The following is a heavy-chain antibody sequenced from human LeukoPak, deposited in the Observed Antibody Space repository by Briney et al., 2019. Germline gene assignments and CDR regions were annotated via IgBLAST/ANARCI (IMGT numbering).Heavy chain of an antibody. Sequence: GGSLRLSCAASGFTVSSNYMSWVRQAPGKGLEWASVIYSGGSTYYADSVKGRFTISRDNSKNTLYLQMNSLRAEDTAVYYCARGRDGYNYVVDYWGQGTLVTVSS. V-gene: IGHV3-53*01. J-gene: IGHJ4*02. CDR1: GFTVSSNY. D-gene: IGHD5-24*01. CDR2: IYSGGST. CDR3: ARGRDGYNYVVDY.